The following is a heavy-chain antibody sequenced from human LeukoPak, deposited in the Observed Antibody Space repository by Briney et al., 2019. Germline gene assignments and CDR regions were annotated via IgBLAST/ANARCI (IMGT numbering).Heavy chain of an antibody. CDR2: IKQDGSEK. CDR3: ARGYGDSL. J-gene: IGHJ4*02. Sequence: PGGSLRLSCAASGFTLSSFWMTWVRQAPGKGLEWVANIKQDGSEKYYVDSVKGRFIISRDNAKNSLYLQMNSLRAEDTAVYYCARGYGDSLWGQGTLVTVSS. V-gene: IGHV3-7*01. CDR1: GFTLSSFW. D-gene: IGHD4-17*01.